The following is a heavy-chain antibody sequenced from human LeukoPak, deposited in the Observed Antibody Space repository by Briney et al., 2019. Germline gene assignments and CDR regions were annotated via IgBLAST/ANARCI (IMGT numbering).Heavy chain of an antibody. CDR2: MNPNSGNT. V-gene: IGHV1-8*01. Sequence: AASVKVSCKASGYTFTSYDINWVRQATGQGLEWMGWMNPNSGNTGYAQKLQGRVTMTTDTSTSTAYMELRSLRSDDTAVYYCARASWFGELSRNWFDPWGQGTLVTVSS. CDR3: ARASWFGELSRNWFDP. D-gene: IGHD3-10*01. J-gene: IGHJ5*02. CDR1: GYTFTSYD.